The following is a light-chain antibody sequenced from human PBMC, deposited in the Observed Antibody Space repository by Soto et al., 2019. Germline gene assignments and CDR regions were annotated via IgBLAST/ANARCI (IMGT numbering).Light chain of an antibody. CDR2: GAS. J-gene: IGKJ2*01. V-gene: IGKV3-15*01. CDR1: QSVSSN. Sequence: EIVMTQSPATLSVSPGERATLSCRASQSVSSNLAWYQQKPRQAPRLLIYGASTRATGLPARFSGSGSGTEFTLTISRLQSEDFAVYYCQQYDNSPGTFGQGTKLEIK. CDR3: QQYDNSPGT.